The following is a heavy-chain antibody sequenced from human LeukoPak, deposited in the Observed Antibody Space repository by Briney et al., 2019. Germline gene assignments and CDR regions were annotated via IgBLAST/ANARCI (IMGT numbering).Heavy chain of an antibody. D-gene: IGHD3-22*01. CDR1: GFTFSSYA. J-gene: IGHJ4*02. Sequence: GGSLRLSCVASGFTFSSYAMSWVRQAPGKGLEWVSYISSSSSTIYYADSVKGRFTISRDNAKNSLYLQMNSLRDEDTAVYYCARDPSYYYDSSGLWGQGTLVTVSS. CDR3: ARDPSYYYDSSGL. CDR2: ISSSSSTI. V-gene: IGHV3-48*02.